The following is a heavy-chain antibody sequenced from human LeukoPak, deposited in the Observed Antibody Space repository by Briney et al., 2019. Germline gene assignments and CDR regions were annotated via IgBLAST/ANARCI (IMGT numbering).Heavy chain of an antibody. J-gene: IGHJ6*03. CDR2: ISTYNGNT. V-gene: IGHV1-18*04. Sequence: ASVKVSCKSSRYTFTDYYMHWARQAPGRGLEWMGWISTYNGNTQYAQKFQGRVTMTTDTPTKTVYMELRNLRSNDTAVYYCALPAKGAFFYYYMEVWGKGTTVTVSS. CDR1: RYTFTDYY. CDR3: ALPAKGAFFYYYMEV. D-gene: IGHD2-2*01.